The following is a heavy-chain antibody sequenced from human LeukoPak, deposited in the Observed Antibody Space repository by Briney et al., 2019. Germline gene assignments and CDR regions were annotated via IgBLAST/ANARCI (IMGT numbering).Heavy chain of an antibody. J-gene: IGHJ4*02. V-gene: IGHV3-11*04. D-gene: IGHD1-14*01. Sequence: PGGSLRLSCAASGLTFSDYYMHWIRQAPGKGLEWVSYISSSGSYTHADSVKGRFTFSRDIAKNSLYLQMNSLEAEDTALFYCAKTTGSFGPVARWGQGTLVTVSS. CDR2: ISSSGS. CDR3: AKTTGSFGPVAR. CDR1: GLTFSDYY.